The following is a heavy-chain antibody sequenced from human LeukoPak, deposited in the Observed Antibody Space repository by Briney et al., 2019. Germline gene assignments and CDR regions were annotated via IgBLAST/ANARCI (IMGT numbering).Heavy chain of an antibody. CDR3: ARVSLVRGAPDYYFDY. J-gene: IGHJ4*02. V-gene: IGHV4-61*02. Sequence: SETLSLTCTVSGGSISSGSYYWSWIRQPAGKGLEWIGRIYTSGSTNYNPSLKSRVTISVDTSKNQFSLKLSSVTAADTAVYYCARVSLVRGAPDYYFDYWGQGTLVTVSS. CDR2: IYTSGST. CDR1: GGSISSGSYY. D-gene: IGHD3-10*01.